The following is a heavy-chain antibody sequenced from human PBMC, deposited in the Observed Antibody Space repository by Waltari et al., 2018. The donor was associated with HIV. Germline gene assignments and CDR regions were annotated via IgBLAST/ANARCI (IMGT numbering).Heavy chain of an antibody. D-gene: IGHD2-15*01. CDR2: IWYDGTNK. CDR1: GFTFSSYG. V-gene: IGHV3-33*01. J-gene: IGHJ6*02. Sequence: QVQLVESGGGVVQPGRSLRLSCAASGFTFSSYGMHWVRQAPGKGLEWVAVIWYDGTNKYYADSVKGRFTISRDKSKNTLYLQMNSLRAEDTAVYYCARDRSEGGGYYYYGLDVWGQGTTVTVSS. CDR3: ARDRSEGGGYYYYGLDV.